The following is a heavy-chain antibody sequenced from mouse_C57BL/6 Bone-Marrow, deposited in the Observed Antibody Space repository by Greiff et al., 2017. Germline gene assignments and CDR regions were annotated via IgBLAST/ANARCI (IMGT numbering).Heavy chain of an antibody. CDR1: GFNIKDDY. CDR2: IDPENGDT. CDR3: TTDYYGSSYVAY. J-gene: IGHJ3*01. Sequence: VQLKESGAELVRPGASVKLSCTASGFNIKDDYMHWVKQRPEQGLEWIGWIDPENGDTEYASKFQGKATITADTSSNTAYLQLSSLTSEDTAVYYCTTDYYGSSYVAYWGQGTLVTVSA. D-gene: IGHD1-1*01. V-gene: IGHV14-4*01.